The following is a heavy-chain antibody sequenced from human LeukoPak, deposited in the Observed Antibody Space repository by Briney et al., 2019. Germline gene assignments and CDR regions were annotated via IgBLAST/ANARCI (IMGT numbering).Heavy chain of an antibody. CDR1: GHTFTGYY. CDR2: INPNSGGT. CDR3: ARQGYCSRSACYTAAFDI. Sequence: ASVKVSCKASGHTFTGYYMHWVRQAPGQGLEWMGWINPNSGGTNYAQKFQGRVTMTRDTSFSTAYMELSRLRSDDTAVYYCARQGYCSRSACYTAAFDIWGQGTMVTVS. D-gene: IGHD2-2*02. J-gene: IGHJ3*02. V-gene: IGHV1-2*02.